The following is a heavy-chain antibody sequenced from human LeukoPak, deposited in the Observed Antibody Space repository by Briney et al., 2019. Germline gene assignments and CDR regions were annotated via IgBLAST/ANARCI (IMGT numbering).Heavy chain of an antibody. CDR2: IYHSGST. V-gene: IGHV4-38-2*02. CDR1: GYSISSGYY. CDR3: ARVHNSGSEFDY. Sequence: RSSETLSLTCTVSGYSISSGYYWGWIRQPPGKGLEWIGSIYHSGSTYYNPSLKSRVTMSVDTSKNQFSLKLSSVTAADTAVYYCARVHNSGSEFDYWGQGTLVTVSS. J-gene: IGHJ4*02. D-gene: IGHD3-10*01.